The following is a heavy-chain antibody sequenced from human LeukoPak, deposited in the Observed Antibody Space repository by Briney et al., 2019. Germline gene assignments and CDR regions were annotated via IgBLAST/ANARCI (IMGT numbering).Heavy chain of an antibody. CDR2: INPYSGDT. V-gene: IGHV1-2*02. CDR1: GYSPTGDF. CDR3: FSDDSSGKFDT. Sequence: ASVKVSCKVSGYSPTGDFITRLRQAPGPGLECMGWINPYSGDTNYARKFQGRVTMTRDTSISTAYMELSGLTSDDTSVYFCFSDDSSGKFDTWGQGALVTVSS. J-gene: IGHJ5*02. D-gene: IGHD3-22*01.